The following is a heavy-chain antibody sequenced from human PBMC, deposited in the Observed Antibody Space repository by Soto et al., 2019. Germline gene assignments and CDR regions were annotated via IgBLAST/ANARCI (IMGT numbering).Heavy chain of an antibody. J-gene: IGHJ3*02. D-gene: IGHD3-22*01. CDR1: GGSVSSGSYY. Sequence: SETLSLTCPVSGGSVSSGSYYWSWIRQPPVKGLEWIGYIYYSGSTNYNPSLKSRVTISVDTSKNQFSLKLSSVTAADTAVYYCARAMIVVVTSAFDIWGQGTMVNVSS. CDR2: IYYSGST. CDR3: ARAMIVVVTSAFDI. V-gene: IGHV4-61*01.